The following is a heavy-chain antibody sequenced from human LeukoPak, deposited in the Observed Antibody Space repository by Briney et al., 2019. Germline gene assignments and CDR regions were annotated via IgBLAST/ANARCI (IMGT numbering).Heavy chain of an antibody. CDR3: ARETQLPRYFDL. CDR1: GGSISSYY. D-gene: IGHD6-6*01. Sequence: PSETLSLTCTVSGGSISSYYWSWIRQPPGKGLEWIGYIYYSGSTYYNPSLKSRVTISVDTSKNQFSLKLSSVTAADTAVYYCARETQLPRYFDLWGRGTLVTVSS. V-gene: IGHV4-59*12. CDR2: IYYSGST. J-gene: IGHJ2*01.